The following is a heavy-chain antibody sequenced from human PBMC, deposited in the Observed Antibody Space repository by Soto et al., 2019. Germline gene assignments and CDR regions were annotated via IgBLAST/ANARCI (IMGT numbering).Heavy chain of an antibody. CDR3: AHLDYGDYPDY. D-gene: IGHD4-17*01. Sequence: QITLKESGPTLVKPTQTLTLTCTFSGFSLSTSGVGVGWIRQPPGKALEWLALIYWDDDKRYSPSLKSRLTIPKDTSKNQVVLTMTNIDPVDTATYYCAHLDYGDYPDYWGQGTLVTVSS. V-gene: IGHV2-5*02. J-gene: IGHJ4*02. CDR1: GFSLSTSGVG. CDR2: IYWDDDK.